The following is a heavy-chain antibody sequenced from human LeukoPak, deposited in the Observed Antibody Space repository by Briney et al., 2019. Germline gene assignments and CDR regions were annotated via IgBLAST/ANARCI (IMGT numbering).Heavy chain of an antibody. CDR3: ARDSKGLLWFGESPYYFDY. D-gene: IGHD3-10*01. CDR2: IYSGGTT. Sequence: GGSLRLSCAASGFTVSSNYMSWVRQAPGKGLEWVSVIYSGGTTYYADSVKGRFTISRDNAKNSLYLQMNSLRAEDTAVYYCARDSKGLLWFGESPYYFDYWGQGTLVTVSS. J-gene: IGHJ4*02. V-gene: IGHV3-66*01. CDR1: GFTVSSNY.